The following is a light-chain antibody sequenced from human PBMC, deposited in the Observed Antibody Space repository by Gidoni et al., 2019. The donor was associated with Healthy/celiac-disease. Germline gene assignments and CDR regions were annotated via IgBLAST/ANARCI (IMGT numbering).Light chain of an antibody. CDR2: DAS. CDR1: QSISSW. V-gene: IGKV1-5*01. J-gene: IGKJ1*01. CDR3: QQYNSYLTWT. Sequence: DIQMTQSPSTLSASVGARVTITCRASQSISSWLAWYQQKPGKAPKLLIYDASSLESGVPSRFSGSGSGTEFTLTISSLQPDDFATYYCQQYNSYLTWTFGQGTKVEIK.